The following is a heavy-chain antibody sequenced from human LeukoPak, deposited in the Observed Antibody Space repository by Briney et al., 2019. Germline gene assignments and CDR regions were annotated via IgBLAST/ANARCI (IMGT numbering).Heavy chain of an antibody. V-gene: IGHV3-74*01. Sequence: GGSLRLSCAVSGFTFSSYWMHWVRQSPGKGLAWVSRITSDGSATDYADSVRGRFTVSRDNAKNTLFLHMDSLRVEDTAVYYCARDASPGYFDLWGRGTQVTVSS. CDR3: ARDASPGYFDL. CDR2: ITSDGSAT. CDR1: GFTFSSYW. J-gene: IGHJ2*01.